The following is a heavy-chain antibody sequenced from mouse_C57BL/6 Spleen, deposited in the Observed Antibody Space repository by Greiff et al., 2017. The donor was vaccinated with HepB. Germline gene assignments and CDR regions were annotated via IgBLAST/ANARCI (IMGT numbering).Heavy chain of an antibody. CDR2: INPNNGGT. V-gene: IGHV1-26*01. CDR3: ARRDSYGSSFFDY. CDR1: GYTFTDYY. J-gene: IGHJ2*01. Sequence: VQLQQSGPELVKPGASVKISCKASGYTFTDYYMNWVKQSHGKSLEWIGDINPNNGGTSYNQKFKGKATLTVDKSSSTAYMELRSLTSEDSAVYYCARRDSYGSSFFDYWGQGTTLTVSS. D-gene: IGHD1-1*01.